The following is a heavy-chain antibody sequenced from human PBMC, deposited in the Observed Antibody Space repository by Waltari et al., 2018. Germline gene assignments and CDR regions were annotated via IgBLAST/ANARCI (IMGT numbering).Heavy chain of an antibody. CDR1: GFNFGAFA. Sequence: QVQLMESGGGVVQPGRSLRLSCAASGFNFGAFAMHWVRQAPGKGVDLVAVISFDGTNGYYEDSVKGRFTISRDNSMRTVYLQMNSLRPEDTAVYYCAKNFGVGAPEATLDFWGPGTMVTVSS. CDR3: AKNFGVGAPEATLDF. D-gene: IGHD3-3*01. V-gene: IGHV3-30-3*02. J-gene: IGHJ3*01. CDR2: ISFDGTNG.